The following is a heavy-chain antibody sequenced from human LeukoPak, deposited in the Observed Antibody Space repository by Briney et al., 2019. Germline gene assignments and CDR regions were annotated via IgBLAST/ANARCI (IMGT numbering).Heavy chain of an antibody. CDR1: GGSFSGYY. J-gene: IGHJ4*02. V-gene: IGHV4-34*01. Sequence: RASETLSLXCAVYGGSFSGYYWSWIRQPPGKGLEWIGEINHSGSTNYNPSLKSRVTISVDTSKNQFSLKLSSVTAADTAVYYCYSGLPARTYYYDSSGYYHRYYFDYWGQGTLVTVSS. CDR2: INHSGST. D-gene: IGHD3-22*01. CDR3: YSGLPARTYYYDSSGYYHRYYFDY.